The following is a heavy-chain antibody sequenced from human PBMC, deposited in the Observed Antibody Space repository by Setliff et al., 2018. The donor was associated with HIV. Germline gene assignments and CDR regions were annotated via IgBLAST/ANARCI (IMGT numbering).Heavy chain of an antibody. CDR2: IYTSGST. Sequence: TLSLTCPVSGGSISSYYWSWIRQPAGKGLEWIGRIYTSGSTNYNPSLKSRVTMSVDTSKNQFSLKLTSVTAADTAVYYCARRIDNSGSFPDKNWFDTWGQGSLVTVSS. D-gene: IGHD3-10*01. V-gene: IGHV4-4*07. J-gene: IGHJ5*02. CDR3: ARRIDNSGSFPDKNWFDT. CDR1: GGSISSYY.